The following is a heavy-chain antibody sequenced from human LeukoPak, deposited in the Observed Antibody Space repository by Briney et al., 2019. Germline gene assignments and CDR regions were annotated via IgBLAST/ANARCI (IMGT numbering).Heavy chain of an antibody. V-gene: IGHV1-2*06. J-gene: IGHJ6*03. CDR3: ARLDIVVVVADMDV. CDR2: INPNSGGT. Sequence: ASVKVSCKASGYTFTGYYMHWVRQAPGQGLEWMERINPNSGGTNYAQKFQGRVTMTRDTSISTAYMELSRLRSDDTAVYYCARLDIVVVVADMDVWGKGTTVTVSS. CDR1: GYTFTGYY. D-gene: IGHD2-15*01.